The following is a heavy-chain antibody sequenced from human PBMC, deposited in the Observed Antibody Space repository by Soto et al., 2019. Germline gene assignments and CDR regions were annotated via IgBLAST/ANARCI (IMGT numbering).Heavy chain of an antibody. J-gene: IGHJ4*02. CDR2: ISGSGGST. Sequence: GWSIGLSCAASGVTFSSYAMSWVRQAPGKGLEWVSAISGSGGSTYYADSVKGRFTISRDNSKNTLYLQMNSLRAEDTAVYYCAKDSPYFDWFRPVDYWGQGTLVTVSS. CDR1: GVTFSSYA. D-gene: IGHD3-9*01. V-gene: IGHV3-23*01. CDR3: AKDSPYFDWFRPVDY.